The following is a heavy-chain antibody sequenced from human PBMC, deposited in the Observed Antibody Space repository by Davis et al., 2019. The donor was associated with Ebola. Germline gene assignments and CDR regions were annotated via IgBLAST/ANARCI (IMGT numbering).Heavy chain of an antibody. J-gene: IGHJ4*02. Sequence: ASVKVSCKTSGYTFSSYGVSWVRQAPGQGFEWVGWISTYSGNTDYAQKLQGRVTMTTDTSTSTAYMELRSLGSDDTAVYYCATDSGTYFGDYWGQGTLVTVSS. CDR2: ISTYSGNT. V-gene: IGHV1-18*01. D-gene: IGHD1-26*01. CDR3: ATDSGTYFGDY. CDR1: GYTFSSYG.